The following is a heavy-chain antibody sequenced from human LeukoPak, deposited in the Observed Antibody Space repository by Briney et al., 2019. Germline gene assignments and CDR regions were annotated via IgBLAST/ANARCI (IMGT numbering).Heavy chain of an antibody. J-gene: IGHJ3*02. D-gene: IGHD3-3*01. CDR3: ARDAFSRISVFGVVSDAFDI. V-gene: IGHV3-7*01. CDR2: IKQDVSEK. Sequence: GGSLRLSCAASGFTFSSDCMSWVRQAPGKGPEGVANIKQDVSEKYYVDSLKGRFTISRDNAKNSLYLQMNSLRAEDTAVYYCARDAFSRISVFGVVSDAFDIWGQATMVTVSS. CDR1: GFTFSSDC.